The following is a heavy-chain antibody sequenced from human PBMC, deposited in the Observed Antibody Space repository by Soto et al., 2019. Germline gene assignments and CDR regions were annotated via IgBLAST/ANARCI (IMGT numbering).Heavy chain of an antibody. CDR2: INHSGST. Sequence: SETLSLTCAVYGGSFSGYYWSWIRQPPGKGLEWIGEINHSGSTNYNPSLKSRVTISIDTSKNQFSLKLSSVTAADTAVYYCARVDIVVVPAAILFDYWGQGTLVTVSS. CDR3: ARVDIVVVPAAILFDY. V-gene: IGHV4-34*01. CDR1: GGSFSGYY. D-gene: IGHD2-2*03. J-gene: IGHJ4*02.